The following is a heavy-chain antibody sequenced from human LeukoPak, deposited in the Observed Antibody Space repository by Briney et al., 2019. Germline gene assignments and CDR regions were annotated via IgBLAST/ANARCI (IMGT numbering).Heavy chain of an antibody. CDR3: ATHSSDYGDYTLDY. Sequence: GGSLRLSCAASGFTFSSYAMSWVRQAPGKGLEWVSYISSSGSTIYYADSVKGRFTISRDNAKNSLYLQMNSLRAEDTAVYYCATHSSDYGDYTLDYWGQGTLVTVSS. V-gene: IGHV3-48*04. CDR1: GFTFSSYA. D-gene: IGHD4-17*01. J-gene: IGHJ4*02. CDR2: ISSSGSTI.